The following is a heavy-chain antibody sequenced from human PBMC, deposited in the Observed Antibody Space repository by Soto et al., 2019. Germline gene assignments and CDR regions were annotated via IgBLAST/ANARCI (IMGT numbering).Heavy chain of an antibody. Sequence: SVKVSCKASGGTFSSYTIGWVRQAPGQGLEWMRRIIPILGIANYAQKFQGRVTITADKSTSTAYMELSSLRSEDTAVYYCARDQFSGYSSGWYALYFQHWGQGTLVTVSS. D-gene: IGHD6-19*01. CDR1: GGTFSSYT. J-gene: IGHJ1*01. V-gene: IGHV1-69*04. CDR3: ARDQFSGYSSGWYALYFQH. CDR2: IIPILGIA.